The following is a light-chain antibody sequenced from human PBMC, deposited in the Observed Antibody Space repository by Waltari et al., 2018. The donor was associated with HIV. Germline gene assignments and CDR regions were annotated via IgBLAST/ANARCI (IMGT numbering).Light chain of an antibody. CDR3: MQGLQTPRT. Sequence: EIVLTQSPGTLSLSPGERAALSCRASQSVSSNYLAWFQQIPGQAPRLLIYGASSRATGIPDRFSGSGSGTDFTLKISRVEAEDVGVYYCMQGLQTPRTFGPGTKVDIK. V-gene: IGKV3-20*01. J-gene: IGKJ3*01. CDR2: GAS. CDR1: QSVSSNY.